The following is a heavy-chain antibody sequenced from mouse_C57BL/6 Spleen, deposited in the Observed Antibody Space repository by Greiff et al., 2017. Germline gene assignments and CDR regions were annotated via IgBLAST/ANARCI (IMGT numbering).Heavy chain of an antibody. Sequence: QVQLQQPGAELVRPGTSVKLSCKASGYTFTSYWMHWVKQRPGQGLEWIGVIDPSDSYTNYNQKFKGKATLTVDTSSSTAYMQLSSLTSEDSAVYYCARVREKNYGGQGTTRTVSS. CDR2: IDPSDSYT. CDR1: GYTFTSYW. J-gene: IGHJ2*01. CDR3: ARVREKNY. V-gene: IGHV1-59*01.